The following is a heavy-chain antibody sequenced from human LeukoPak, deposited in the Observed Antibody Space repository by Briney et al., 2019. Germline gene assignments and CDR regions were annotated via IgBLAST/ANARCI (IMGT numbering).Heavy chain of an antibody. Sequence: SETLSLTCTVSGGSISSSSYYWGWIRQPPGKGLEWIGSIYYSGSTYYNPSLKSRVTISVDTSKNQFSLKLSSVAAADTAVYYCARQDSTRYCSGGSCFSEYWGQGTLVTVSS. V-gene: IGHV4-39*01. CDR2: IYYSGST. D-gene: IGHD2-15*01. CDR3: ARQDSTRYCSGGSCFSEY. CDR1: GGSISSSSYY. J-gene: IGHJ4*02.